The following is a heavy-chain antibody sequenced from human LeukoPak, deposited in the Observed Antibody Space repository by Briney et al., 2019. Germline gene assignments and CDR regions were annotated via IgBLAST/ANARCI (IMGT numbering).Heavy chain of an antibody. Sequence: SETLSLTCTVSGGSISSGSYYWSWLRQPAGKGLEWIGRIYTSGSTNYNPSLKSRVTISVDTSKDQFSLKLSSVTAADTAVYYCARDPLEDHYMDVWGKGTTVTVSS. CDR2: IYTSGST. V-gene: IGHV4-61*02. CDR3: ARDPLEDHYMDV. D-gene: IGHD1-1*01. CDR1: GGSISSGSYY. J-gene: IGHJ6*03.